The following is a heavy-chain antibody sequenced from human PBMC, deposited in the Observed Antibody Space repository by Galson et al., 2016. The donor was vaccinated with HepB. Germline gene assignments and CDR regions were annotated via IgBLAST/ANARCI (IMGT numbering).Heavy chain of an antibody. CDR2: IHYSGSI. CDR1: GGSISRYY. J-gene: IGHJ6*02. Sequence: ETLSLTCTVSGGSISRYYWSWIRQPPGKGLEWIGYIHYSGSINYNPSLKSRVTISIDTSKNQFSLKLSSLTAADTAVYYCARDPDPGDYDRRHYYYGMDVWGQGTTVTVSS. CDR3: ARDPDPGDYDRRHYYYGMDV. D-gene: IGHD4-17*01. V-gene: IGHV4-59*01.